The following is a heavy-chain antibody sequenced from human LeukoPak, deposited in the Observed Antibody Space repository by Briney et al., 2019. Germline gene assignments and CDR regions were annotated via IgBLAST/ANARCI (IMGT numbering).Heavy chain of an antibody. CDR2: IIPIFGTA. Sequence: GASVKVSCKASGYTFTSYDISWVRQAPGQGLEWMGGIIPIFGTANYAQKFQGRVTITTDESTSTAYMELSSLRSEDTAVYYCARVGDTAMALSYFDYWGQGTLVTVSS. J-gene: IGHJ4*02. D-gene: IGHD5-18*01. CDR3: ARVGDTAMALSYFDY. CDR1: GYTFTSYD. V-gene: IGHV1-69*05.